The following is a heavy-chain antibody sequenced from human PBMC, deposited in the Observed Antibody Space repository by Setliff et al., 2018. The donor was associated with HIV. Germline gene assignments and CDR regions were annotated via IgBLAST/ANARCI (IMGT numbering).Heavy chain of an antibody. CDR3: ARAVNFDY. J-gene: IGHJ4*02. V-gene: IGHV4-59*01. Sequence: SETLSLTCTVSGGSISSYYWTWLRQFPGKGLEWIGFIFYTGSTTYNPSLNSRVTISVDTSRNQFSLKLTSVTAADTAIYYCARAVNFDYWGQGTQVTVSS. CDR1: GGSISSYY. CDR2: IFYTGST. D-gene: IGHD6-19*01.